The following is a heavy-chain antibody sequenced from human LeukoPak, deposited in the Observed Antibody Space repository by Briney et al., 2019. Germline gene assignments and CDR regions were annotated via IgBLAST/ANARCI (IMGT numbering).Heavy chain of an antibody. CDR2: SSTSNGAT. V-gene: IGHV1-18*01. CDR1: GYTFTSHP. J-gene: IGHJ4*02. CDR3: ARDPGAAVFDY. D-gene: IGHD2-15*01. Sequence: PGASVKVSCKASGYTFTSHPISWARQAPGQGLEWVGWSSTSNGATNYAQKLQGRVTMTTDTSTTTAYLEVRTLTSDDTAVYYCARDPGAAVFDYWGQGTLVIVSS.